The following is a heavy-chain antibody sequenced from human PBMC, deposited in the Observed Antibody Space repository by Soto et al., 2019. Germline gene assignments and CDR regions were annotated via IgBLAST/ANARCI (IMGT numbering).Heavy chain of an antibody. Sequence: YGPTLVNPTETLTLTCTVSGFSLSNARMGVSWIRQPPGKALEWLAHIFSNDEKSYSTSLKSRLTISKDTSKSQVVLTMTNMDNMDTATYYHAPTRRGIHVVNWGQGTLASLS. CDR2: IFSNDEK. J-gene: IGHJ4*02. CDR3: APTRRGIHVVN. CDR1: GFSLSNARMG. D-gene: IGHD6-13*01. V-gene: IGHV2-26*01.